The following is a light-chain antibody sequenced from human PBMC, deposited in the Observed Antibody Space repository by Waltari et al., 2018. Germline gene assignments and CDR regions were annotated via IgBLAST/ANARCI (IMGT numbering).Light chain of an antibody. Sequence: IQLTQSPSSLSASVGDRVTLPFRASQGIRNYLAWYQQKPGKAPTLLIYAASTLQSGVPSRFSGSGSGTDFTLTISSLQPEDFATYYCQQLNSYQWTFGQGTKVEIK. CDR1: QGIRNY. V-gene: IGKV1-9*01. CDR3: QQLNSYQWT. J-gene: IGKJ1*01. CDR2: AAS.